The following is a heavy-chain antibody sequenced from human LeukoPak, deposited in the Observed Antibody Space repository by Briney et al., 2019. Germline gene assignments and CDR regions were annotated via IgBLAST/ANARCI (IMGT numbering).Heavy chain of an antibody. CDR2: ISKGGTRM. J-gene: IGHJ6*02. CDR3: ARDENRGSGYYYHGMDV. CDR1: GFTFSNHG. V-gene: IGHV3-48*02. Sequence: PGTSLRLSCAASGFTFSNHGMTWVRQAPGKGLEWVSHISKGGTRMYFADSVKGRFTISRDNAKNSVSLQMISLRNEDTAVYYCARDENRGSGYYYHGMDVWGQGTTVTVSS. D-gene: IGHD7-27*01.